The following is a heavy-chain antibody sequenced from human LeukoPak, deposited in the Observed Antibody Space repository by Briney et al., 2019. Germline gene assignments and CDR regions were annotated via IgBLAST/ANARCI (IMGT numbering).Heavy chain of an antibody. CDR1: GFTFSSYG. CDR3: AKMPDYAPDY. Sequence: GGSLRLSCAASGFTFSSYGMHWVRQAPGKGLEWVAFIRYDGSNKYYADSVKGRFTISRGNSKNTLYLQMNSLRAEDTAVYYCAKMPDYAPDYWGQGTLVTVSS. J-gene: IGHJ4*02. D-gene: IGHD4-17*01. V-gene: IGHV3-30*02. CDR2: IRYDGSNK.